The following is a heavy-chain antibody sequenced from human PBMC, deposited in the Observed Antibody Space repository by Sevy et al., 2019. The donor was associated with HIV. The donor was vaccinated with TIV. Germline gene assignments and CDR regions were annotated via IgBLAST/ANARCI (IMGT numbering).Heavy chain of an antibody. V-gene: IGHV5-51*01. CDR2: IYPGDSDT. D-gene: IGHD5-12*01. CDR3: ARGTDGYNSNYYYYYGMDV. Sequence: GESLKISCKGSGYSFTSYWIGWVRQMPGKGLEWMGIIYPGDSDTRYSPSFQGRVTISADKSISTAYLQWSSLKASDTAMYYCARGTDGYNSNYYYYYGMDVWGQGTTVTVSS. J-gene: IGHJ6*02. CDR1: GYSFTSYW.